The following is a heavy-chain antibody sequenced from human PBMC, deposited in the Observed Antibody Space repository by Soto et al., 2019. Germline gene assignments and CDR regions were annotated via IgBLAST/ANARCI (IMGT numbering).Heavy chain of an antibody. CDR1: GFTFSSYG. D-gene: IGHD6-13*01. CDR3: ACIAAAEGKDLCFDY. J-gene: IGHJ4*02. V-gene: IGHV3-30*03. CDR2: ISYDGSNK. Sequence: GGSLRLSCAASGFTFSSYGMHWVRQAPGKGLEWVAVISYDGSNKYYADSVKGRFTISRDNSKNTLYLQMNSLRAEDTAVYYCACIAAAEGKDLCFDYWGQGTLVTVSS.